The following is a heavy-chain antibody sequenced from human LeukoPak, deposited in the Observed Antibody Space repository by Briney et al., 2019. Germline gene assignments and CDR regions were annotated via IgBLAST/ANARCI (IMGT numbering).Heavy chain of an antibody. CDR2: ISYDGSNK. Sequence: GGSLRLSCAASGFTFSSYGMHWVRQAPGKGLEWVAVISYDGSNKYYADSVKGRFTISRDNSKNTLYLQMNSLRAEDTAVYYCAKDSYSSGWSNFDYWGQGTLVTVSS. CDR3: AKDSYSSGWSNFDY. D-gene: IGHD6-19*01. CDR1: GFTFSSYG. J-gene: IGHJ4*02. V-gene: IGHV3-30*18.